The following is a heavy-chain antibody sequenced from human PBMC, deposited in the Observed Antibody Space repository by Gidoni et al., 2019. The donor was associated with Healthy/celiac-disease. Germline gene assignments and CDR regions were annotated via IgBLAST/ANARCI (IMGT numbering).Heavy chain of an antibody. CDR2: IYYSGST. V-gene: IGHV4-31*03. J-gene: IGHJ4*02. CDR3: ARAGPDIVVVPAAIGFDY. Sequence: QVQLQESGPGLVKPSQTLSLTCTVSGGSISSGGYYWSWISQHPGKGLEWIGYIYYSGSTYYNPSLKSRVTISVDTSKNQFSLKLSSVTAADTAVYYCARAGPDIVVVPAAIGFDYWGQGTLVTVSS. D-gene: IGHD2-2*01. CDR1: GGSISSGGYY.